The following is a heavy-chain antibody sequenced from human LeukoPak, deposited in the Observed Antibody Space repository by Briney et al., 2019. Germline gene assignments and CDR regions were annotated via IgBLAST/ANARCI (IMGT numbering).Heavy chain of an antibody. D-gene: IGHD2-21*01. CDR2: ITSDGSST. CDR1: GFTFINYW. V-gene: IGHV3-74*01. Sequence: GGSLRLSCAASGFTFINYWMHWVRQAPGKGLVWVSHITSDGSSTDYADSVKGRFTISRDNAKNTVYLQMNSLRAEDTAVYYCARGDLVPPLPGDYFDSWGQGTLVTVSS. CDR3: ARGDLVPPLPGDYFDS. J-gene: IGHJ4*02.